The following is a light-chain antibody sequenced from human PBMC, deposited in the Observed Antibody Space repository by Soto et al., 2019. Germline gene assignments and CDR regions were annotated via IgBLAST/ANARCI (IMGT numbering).Light chain of an antibody. Sequence: DIQMTQSPSSLSASVGDRVTITCRASHPININLVWFQQKPGKAPKYLIYAATNLQSGVPSRFSGSGGGTAFSLTISSLQPADVATYYCQHYQRYPPSFGGGTKLEIK. V-gene: IGKV1-16*01. J-gene: IGKJ4*01. CDR2: AAT. CDR1: HPININ. CDR3: QHYQRYPPS.